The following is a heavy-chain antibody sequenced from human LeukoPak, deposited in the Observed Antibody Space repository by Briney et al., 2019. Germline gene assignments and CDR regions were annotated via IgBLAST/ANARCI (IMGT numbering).Heavy chain of an antibody. CDR1: GYTFTSYD. V-gene: IGHV1-2*02. J-gene: IGHJ4*02. Sequence: ASVKVSCKASGYTFTSYDINWVRQAPGQGLEWMGWINPNSGGSNYAQKFQGRVTMTRDTSISTAYMELSRLRSDDTAVYYCARGPFQLAALHSDYWGQGTLVTVSS. CDR3: ARGPFQLAALHSDY. D-gene: IGHD6-25*01. CDR2: INPNSGGS.